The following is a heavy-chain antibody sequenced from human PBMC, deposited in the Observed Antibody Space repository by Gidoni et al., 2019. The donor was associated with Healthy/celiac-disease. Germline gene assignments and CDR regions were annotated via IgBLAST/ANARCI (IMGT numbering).Heavy chain of an antibody. CDR2: INHSGST. CDR1: GGSFSGYY. D-gene: IGHD6-13*01. J-gene: IGHJ5*02. CDR3: ARGKPTTRYSSSWYGNWFDP. V-gene: IGHV4-34*01. Sequence: QVQLQQWGAGLLKPSETLSLTCAVYGGSFSGYYWSWIRQPPGKGLEWIGEINHSGSTNYNPSLKSRVTISVDTSKNQFSLKLSSVTAADTAVYYCARGKPTTRYSSSWYGNWFDPWGQGTLVTVSS.